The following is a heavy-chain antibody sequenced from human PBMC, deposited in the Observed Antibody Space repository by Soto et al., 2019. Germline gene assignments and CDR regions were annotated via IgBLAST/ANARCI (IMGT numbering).Heavy chain of an antibody. CDR2: ISAYNGNT. J-gene: IGHJ3*02. Sequence: QVQLVQSGAEVKKPGASVKVSCKASGYTFTSYGISWVRQAPGQGLEWMGWISAYNGNTNYAQKLQGRVTMTTDTSTSIAYMELRSLRSDDTAVYYCARDRSKIRGYSGYDAFDIWGQGTMVTVSS. CDR3: ARDRSKIRGYSGYDAFDI. D-gene: IGHD5-12*01. V-gene: IGHV1-18*01. CDR1: GYTFTSYG.